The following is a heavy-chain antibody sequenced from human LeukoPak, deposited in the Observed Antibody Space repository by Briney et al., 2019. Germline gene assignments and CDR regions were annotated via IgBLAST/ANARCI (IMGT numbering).Heavy chain of an antibody. J-gene: IGHJ4*02. Sequence: SETLSLTCRVSDYSISSGYYWSWIRQPPGKGLEWIGYIYYSGSTNYNPSLKSRVTTSVDTSKNQFSLKLSSVTAADTAVYYCARGDGYKKELDYWGQGTLVTVSS. CDR3: ARGDGYKKELDY. CDR1: DYSISSGYY. D-gene: IGHD5-24*01. V-gene: IGHV4-61*01. CDR2: IYYSGST.